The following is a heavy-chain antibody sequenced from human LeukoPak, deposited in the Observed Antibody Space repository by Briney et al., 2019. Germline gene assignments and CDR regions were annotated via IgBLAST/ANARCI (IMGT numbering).Heavy chain of an antibody. CDR3: ARAPSSAFSFDF. Sequence: SEALSLTCTVSGGSMSRYYWSWIRQPPGKGLEWIGYIYYNGNTNSNPSLKSRVTISVDTSQNQFSPHLTSMTAADTAVYYCARAPSSAFSFDFWSQGTLVTVSS. V-gene: IGHV4-59*08. CDR1: GGSMSRYY. J-gene: IGHJ4*02. CDR2: IYYNGNT. D-gene: IGHD3-22*01.